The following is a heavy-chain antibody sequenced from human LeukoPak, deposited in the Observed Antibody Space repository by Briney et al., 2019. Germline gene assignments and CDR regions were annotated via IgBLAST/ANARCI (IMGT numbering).Heavy chain of an antibody. Sequence: GGSLRLSCAASGFTFSSYVMHWVRQAPGKGLEWVAVISYDGSNKYYADSVKGRFTISRDNSKNTLYLQMNSLRAEDTAVYYCAKEESQWLVRPGFDYWGQGTLVTVSS. CDR2: ISYDGSNK. V-gene: IGHV3-30*18. CDR1: GFTFSSYV. CDR3: AKEESQWLVRPGFDY. D-gene: IGHD6-19*01. J-gene: IGHJ4*02.